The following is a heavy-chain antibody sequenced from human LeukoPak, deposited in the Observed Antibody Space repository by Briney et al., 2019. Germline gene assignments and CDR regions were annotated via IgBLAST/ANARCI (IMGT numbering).Heavy chain of an antibody. J-gene: IGHJ4*02. D-gene: IGHD6-13*01. CDR1: GFTFSSYG. Sequence: GGSLRLSCAASGFTFSSYGMHWVRQAPGKGLEWVAFIRYDGSNKYYADSVKGRFTISRDNSKNTLYLQMNSLRAEDTAVYYCAKDRPAAGEQPGVSSFDYWGQGTLVTVSS. CDR3: AKDRPAAGEQPGVSSFDY. V-gene: IGHV3-30*02. CDR2: IRYDGSNK.